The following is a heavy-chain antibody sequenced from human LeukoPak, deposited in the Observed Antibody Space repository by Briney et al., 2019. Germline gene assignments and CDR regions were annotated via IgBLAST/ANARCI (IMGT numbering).Heavy chain of an antibody. D-gene: IGHD3-22*01. J-gene: IGHJ4*02. V-gene: IGHV4-39*01. Sequence: PSETLSLTCTVSGGSISSSSYYWGWIRQPPGKGLEWIGSIYYSGSTYYNPSLKSRVTISVDTSKNQFSLRLSSVTAADTAVYYCARQSSLGIVVVITTFFDEWGQGTLVTVSS. CDR3: ARQSSLGIVVVITTFFDE. CDR1: GGSISSSSYY. CDR2: IYYSGST.